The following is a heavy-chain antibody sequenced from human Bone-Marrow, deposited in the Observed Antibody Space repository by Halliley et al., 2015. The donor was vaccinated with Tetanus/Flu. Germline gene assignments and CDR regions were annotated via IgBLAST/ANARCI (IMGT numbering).Heavy chain of an antibody. CDR3: LRRRGGAWYFDY. D-gene: IGHD6-19*01. Sequence: QLVQSGAEVRKSGESLKISCKGSGYSFSNQWIAWVRQMPGRGLEWMGIIYPGDSDTSYSPPFEGQVTMSADKSISTAYLQWNALKASDTAVYYCLRRRGGAWYFDYWGQGTLVTVSS. V-gene: IGHV5-51*03. CDR2: IYPGDSDT. J-gene: IGHJ4*02. CDR1: GYSFSNQW.